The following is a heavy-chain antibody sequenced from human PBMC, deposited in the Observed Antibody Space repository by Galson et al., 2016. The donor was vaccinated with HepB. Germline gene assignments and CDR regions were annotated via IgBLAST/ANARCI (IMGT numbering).Heavy chain of an antibody. V-gene: IGHV5-10-1*01. Sequence: QSGAEVKKPGESLRISCKGSGFTFTNYWISWVRQMPGKGLEWMGRIDPTDSYINYNPSFQGHVTMSVDKSITTAYLQWRSLKASDTAIYYCTRHKPLSGWFDPWGQGTLVTVSS. CDR1: GFTFTNYW. CDR2: IDPTDSYI. J-gene: IGHJ5*02. CDR3: TRHKPLSGWFDP.